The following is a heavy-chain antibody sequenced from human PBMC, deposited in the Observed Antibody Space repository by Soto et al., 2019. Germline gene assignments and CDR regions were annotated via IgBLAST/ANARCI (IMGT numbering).Heavy chain of an antibody. CDR2: INHSGST. CDR3: ARKTTKRYCSGGSCPANTYYFDY. V-gene: IGHV4-34*01. CDR1: GGSFSGYY. J-gene: IGHJ4*02. D-gene: IGHD2-15*01. Sequence: PSETLSLTCAVYGGSFSGYYWSWIRQPPGKGLEWIGEINHSGSTNYNPSFKSRVTISVDTSKNQFSLKLSSVTAADTAVYYCARKTTKRYCSGGSCPANTYYFDYWGQGTLVTVSS.